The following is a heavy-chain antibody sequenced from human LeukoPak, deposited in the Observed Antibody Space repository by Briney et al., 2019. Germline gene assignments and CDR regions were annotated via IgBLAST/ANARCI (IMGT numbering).Heavy chain of an antibody. Sequence: SETLSLTCTVSGGPISSYYWSWLRQPPGKGLEWIGYIYYSGSTNYNPSLKSRVTISVDTSKNQFSLKLSSVTAADTAVYYCARQPHVDPYLGNGMDVWGQGTTVTVSS. CDR1: GGPISSYY. V-gene: IGHV4-59*01. CDR2: IYYSGST. CDR3: ARQPHVDPYLGNGMDV. J-gene: IGHJ6*02. D-gene: IGHD3-16*01.